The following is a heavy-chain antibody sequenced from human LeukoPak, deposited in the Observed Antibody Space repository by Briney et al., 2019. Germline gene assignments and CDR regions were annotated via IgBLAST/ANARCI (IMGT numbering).Heavy chain of an antibody. CDR2: IYTSGST. D-gene: IGHD1-26*01. J-gene: IGHJ3*02. CDR1: GGCISSYY. CDR3: ARHGRDDAFDI. Sequence: PSETLPLTCTVSGGCISSYYWSWIRQPPGKGLEWIGYIYTSGSTNYNPSLKSRVTISVDTSKNQFSLKLSSVTAADTAVYYCARHGRDDAFDIWGQGTMVTVSS. V-gene: IGHV4-4*09.